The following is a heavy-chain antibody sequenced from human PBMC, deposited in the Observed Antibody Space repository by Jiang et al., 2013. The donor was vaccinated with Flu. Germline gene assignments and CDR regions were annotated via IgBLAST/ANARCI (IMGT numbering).Heavy chain of an antibody. D-gene: IGHD1-26*01. CDR1: A. Sequence: AIHWVRQAPGQRLEWMGRISAGNGNTKSSQKFQDRVTITRDTSANTAYMELSSLRSEDTAVYYCARVVGADTHGYCDYWGQGTLVTVSA. CDR2: ISAGNGNT. V-gene: IGHV1-3*01. CDR3: ARVVGADTHGYCDY. J-gene: IGHJ4*02.